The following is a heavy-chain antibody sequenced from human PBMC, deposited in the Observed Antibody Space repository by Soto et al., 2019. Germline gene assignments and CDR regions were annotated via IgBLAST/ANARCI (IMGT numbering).Heavy chain of an antibody. J-gene: IGHJ4*02. CDR1: GGSISSTPYY. CDR2: IYYSGTT. CDR3: ARHRQYFDTSGYQQRYFDY. V-gene: IGHV4-39*01. Sequence: SETLSLTCSVSGGSISSTPYYWGWIRQPPGKGLEWLGTIYYSGTTSYNPSLKSRVIISVDTSNNQFFLKLRSVTAADTAVYYCARHRQYFDTSGYQQRYFDYWGQGTQVTVSS. D-gene: IGHD3-22*01.